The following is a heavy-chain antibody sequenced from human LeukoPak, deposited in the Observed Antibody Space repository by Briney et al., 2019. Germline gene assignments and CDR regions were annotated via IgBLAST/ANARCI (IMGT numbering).Heavy chain of an antibody. Sequence: SVKVSCKASGGTFSSYDISWVRQAPGQGLEWMGGIIPIFGTANYAQKFQGRVTITADESTSTAYMELSSLRSEDTAVYYCARGIRYSSLGDYYYGMDVWGQGTTVTVSS. CDR3: ARGIRYSSLGDYYYGMDV. V-gene: IGHV1-69*13. D-gene: IGHD6-13*01. CDR2: IIPIFGTA. J-gene: IGHJ6*02. CDR1: GGTFSSYD.